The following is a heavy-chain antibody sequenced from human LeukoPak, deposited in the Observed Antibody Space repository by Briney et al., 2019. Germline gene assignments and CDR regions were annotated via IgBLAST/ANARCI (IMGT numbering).Heavy chain of an antibody. CDR3: AKNAMVRGV. Sequence: GGSLRLSCAASGFTFSSYAMSWVRPPPGKGLEWVSAIIGSGGSTYYADSVKGRFTISRDNSKNTLYLQMNSLRAEDTAVYYSAKNAMVRGVWGQGTLVTVSS. J-gene: IGHJ4*02. D-gene: IGHD3-10*01. CDR2: IIGSGGST. CDR1: GFTFSSYA. V-gene: IGHV3-23*01.